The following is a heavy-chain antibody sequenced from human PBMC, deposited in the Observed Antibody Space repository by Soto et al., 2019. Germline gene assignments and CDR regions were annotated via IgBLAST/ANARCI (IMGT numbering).Heavy chain of an antibody. V-gene: IGHV4-39*01. Sequence: SETLSLTCTVSGGSISSSGYYWGWXRXPPGKGLEWIGTIYYSGSTYYNPSLKSRVTISVDTSKNQFSLKLSPVTAADTAVYYCARQSHELAAGFDYWGQGTLVTVSS. J-gene: IGHJ4*02. CDR3: ARQSHELAAGFDY. D-gene: IGHD6-13*01. CDR2: IYYSGST. CDR1: GGSISSSGYY.